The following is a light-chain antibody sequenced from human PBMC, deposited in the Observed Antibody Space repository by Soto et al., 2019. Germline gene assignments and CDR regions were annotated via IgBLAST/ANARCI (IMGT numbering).Light chain of an antibody. V-gene: IGLV2-14*01. J-gene: IGLJ1*01. CDR2: EVN. Sequence: QSLLTQPASVSGSPGLSITISCTGTSSDVGAYDYVSWFQQHPGKAPNLMISEVNNRPSGVSNRFSGSKSGNTAYLTISGLQVEDEAEYFCFSFTTTRTHVAGTATKFTVL. CDR1: SSDVGAYDY. CDR3: FSFTTTRTHV.